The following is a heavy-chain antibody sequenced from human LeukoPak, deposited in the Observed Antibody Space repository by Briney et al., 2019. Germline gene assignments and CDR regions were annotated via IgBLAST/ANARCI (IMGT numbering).Heavy chain of an antibody. Sequence: ASVRVSCKASGYTFTYYCIHWVRQARGQGLQWMGCINAKSGGTNFAQNFQGRVTMTRDTSITRSYMELTSLRSDDTAVYYCAGADWAAGVAFDYWGQGTLVTVSS. J-gene: IGHJ4*02. CDR3: AGADWAAGVAFDY. D-gene: IGHD3-9*01. CDR1: GYTFTYYC. CDR2: INAKSGGT. V-gene: IGHV1-2*02.